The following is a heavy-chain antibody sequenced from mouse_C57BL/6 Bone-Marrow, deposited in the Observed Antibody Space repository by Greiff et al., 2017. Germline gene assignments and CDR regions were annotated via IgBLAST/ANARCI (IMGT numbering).Heavy chain of an antibody. D-gene: IGHD5-1*01. CDR3: VRGDGSIDY. V-gene: IGHV10-1*02. J-gene: IGHJ2*01. CDR1: GFTINTYA. Sequence: EVKLVESGGGLVQPKGSLKLSCAASGFTINTYAMNWVRQAPGKGLEWVARIRSKSNNYATYYADSVKDRFTISRDDSQSMLYLQMNNLKTEDTAMYYCVRGDGSIDYWGQDTTLTVSS. CDR2: IRSKSNNYAT.